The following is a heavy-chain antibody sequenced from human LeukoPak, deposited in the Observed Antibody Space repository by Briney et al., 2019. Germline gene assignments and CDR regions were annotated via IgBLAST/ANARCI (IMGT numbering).Heavy chain of an antibody. CDR3: ARRSIASRFSITMIVVVRSYYFDY. CDR1: GGSFSGYY. CDR2: INHSGST. V-gene: IGHV4-34*01. D-gene: IGHD3-22*01. J-gene: IGHJ4*02. Sequence: PSETLSLTCAVYGGSFSGYYWSWIRQPPGKGLEWIGEINHSGSTNYNPSLKSRVTISVDTSKNQFSLKLSSVTAADTAVYYCARRSIASRFSITMIVVVRSYYFDYWGQGTLVTVSS.